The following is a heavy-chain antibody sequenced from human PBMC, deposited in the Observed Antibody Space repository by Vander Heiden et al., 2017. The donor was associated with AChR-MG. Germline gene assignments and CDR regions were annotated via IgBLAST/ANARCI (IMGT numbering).Heavy chain of an antibody. J-gene: IGHJ4*02. CDR3: AKRYASDEGNS. V-gene: IGHV5-51*03. CDR1: GYNFNNFW. CDR2: IYPADSDT. Sequence: EVQLVQSGAEVKKPGESLKISCKGLGYNFNNFWIGWVRQLPGKGLEWIGIIYPADSDTRYRPSFLGQVTISADKSISTVYLEWSNLKPSDTAIYYCAKRYASDEGNSWGQGTRVTVSS. D-gene: IGHD2-2*01.